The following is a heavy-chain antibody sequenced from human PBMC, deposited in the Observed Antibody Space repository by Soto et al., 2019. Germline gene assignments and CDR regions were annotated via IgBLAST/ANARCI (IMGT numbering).Heavy chain of an antibody. J-gene: IGHJ5*02. CDR2: ISAYNGDT. D-gene: IGHD1-1*01. CDR1: GYTFTSYG. V-gene: IGHV1-18*01. CDR3: ARDRYVWNGFANNHWFDP. Sequence: ASVKVSCKASGYTFTSYGISWVRQAPGQGLEWMGWISAYNGDTTYAQKLQGRVTMTTDTSTSTAYMELRSLTSDDTAVYYCARDRYVWNGFANNHWFDPLGPGTLVTVSS.